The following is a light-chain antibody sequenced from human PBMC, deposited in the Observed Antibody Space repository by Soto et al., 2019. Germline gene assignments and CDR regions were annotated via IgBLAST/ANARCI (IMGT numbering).Light chain of an antibody. J-gene: IGLJ2*01. CDR3: QSSDTSLPGLL. CDR2: AND. CDR1: KSNIGANYN. V-gene: IGLV1-40*01. Sequence: QSVLTQPPSVSGAPGQRVTISCNGSKSNIGANYNVNWYQQSPGTAPKLLIYANDNRPSGVPQRFSGSKSGTSASLAITGLQTEDEADYYCQSSDTSLPGLLFGVGTKVTVL.